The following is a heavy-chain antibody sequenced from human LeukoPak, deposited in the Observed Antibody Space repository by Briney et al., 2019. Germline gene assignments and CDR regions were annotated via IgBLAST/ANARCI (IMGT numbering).Heavy chain of an antibody. V-gene: IGHV1-2*02. Sequence: ASVKVSCKASGYTFTGYYMHWVRQAPGQGLEWMGWINPNSGGTNYAQKFQGRVTMTRDTSISTAYMELSRLRSDDTAVYYCARRYGSGSSVYDNWFDPWGQGTLVTVSS. CDR3: ARRYGSGSSVYDNWFDP. D-gene: IGHD3-10*01. CDR2: INPNSGGT. CDR1: GYTFTGYY. J-gene: IGHJ5*02.